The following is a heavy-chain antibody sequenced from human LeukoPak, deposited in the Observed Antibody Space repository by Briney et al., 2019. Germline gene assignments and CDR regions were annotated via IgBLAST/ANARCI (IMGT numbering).Heavy chain of an antibody. CDR1: GFTLSTNA. D-gene: IGHD1-26*01. J-gene: IGHJ4*01. CDR2: ISGSGAST. V-gene: IGHV3-23*01. Sequence: GGSLRLSCAASGFTLSTNAMSWVRQAPGKGLEWISGISGSGASTYYADSVKGRFTISRDDSRNTLYLQMNSLRGDDTAVYYCAKDVGKWESLHFFDYWGPEPWSPSPQ. CDR3: AKDVGKWESLHFFDY.